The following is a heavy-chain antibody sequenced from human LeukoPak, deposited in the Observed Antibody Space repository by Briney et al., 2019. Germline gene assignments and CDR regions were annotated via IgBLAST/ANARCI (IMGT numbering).Heavy chain of an antibody. CDR3: AKGSVAARPGDYFDY. V-gene: IGHV3-43D*03. CDR1: GFTFDDYA. D-gene: IGHD6-6*01. CDR2: ISWDAGST. J-gene: IGHJ4*02. Sequence: GGSLRLSCAASGFTFDDYAMHWVRQAPGKGLEWVSLISWDAGSTYYADSVKGRFTISRDNSKNSLYLQMNSLRAEDTALYYCAKGSVAARPGDYFDYWGQGTLVTASS.